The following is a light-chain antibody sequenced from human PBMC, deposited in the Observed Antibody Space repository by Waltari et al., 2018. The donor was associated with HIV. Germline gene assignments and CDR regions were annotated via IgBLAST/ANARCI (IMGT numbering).Light chain of an antibody. V-gene: IGKV3-20*01. CDR2: GAS. J-gene: IGKJ4*01. Sequence: EIVLTQSPGTLSLSPGERATLSCRASQSVRSASLAWYQQKHGQAPRLRILGASSRAPGIPDRFSGSGAVTDFILTISRLEPEDCAVYYCQQYAASPLTFGGGTKVEIK. CDR1: QSVRSAS. CDR3: QQYAASPLT.